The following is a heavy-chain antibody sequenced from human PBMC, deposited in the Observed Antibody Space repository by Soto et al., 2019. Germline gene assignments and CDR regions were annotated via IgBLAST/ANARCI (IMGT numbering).Heavy chain of an antibody. CDR2: ISGSGGNT. Sequence: EVQLLESGGGLVQPGGSLRLSCAASGFTFSSYAMTWVRQAPGKGLEWVSAISGSGGNTYYADSVKGRFTISRDNSKNTLFFQMNSLRVEDTAIYYCAKRDDSGSSRGAPFDYWGPGTLVTVSS. CDR1: GFTFSSYA. J-gene: IGHJ4*01. D-gene: IGHD3-22*01. CDR3: AKRDDSGSSRGAPFDY. V-gene: IGHV3-23*01.